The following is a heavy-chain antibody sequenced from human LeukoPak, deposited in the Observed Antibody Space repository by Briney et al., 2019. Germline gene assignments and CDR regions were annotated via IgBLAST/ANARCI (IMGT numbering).Heavy chain of an antibody. CDR3: ARSKQTYYYGSGSYCYFDY. CDR2: INSDGSST. D-gene: IGHD3-10*01. Sequence: TGGSLRLSCAASGFTFSSYWMHWVRQAPGKGLVWVSRINSDGSSTSYADSVKGRFTISRDNAKNPLYLQMNSLRAEDTAVYYCARSKQTYYYGSGSYCYFDYWGQGTLVTVSS. CDR1: GFTFSSYW. J-gene: IGHJ4*02. V-gene: IGHV3-74*01.